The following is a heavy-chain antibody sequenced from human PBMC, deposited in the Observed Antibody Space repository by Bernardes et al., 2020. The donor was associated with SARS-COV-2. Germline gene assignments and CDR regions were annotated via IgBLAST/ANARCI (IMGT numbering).Heavy chain of an antibody. D-gene: IGHD3-10*01. CDR2: IYYSGST. CDR1: GGSISSYY. Sequence: SETLSLTCTVSGGSISSYYCSWIRQPPGKGLEWIGYIYYSGSTNYNPSLKSRVTISVDTSKNQFSLKLSSVTAADTAVYYCARGRNSLWFGDNWFDPWGQGTLVTVSS. V-gene: IGHV4-59*01. CDR3: ARGRNSLWFGDNWFDP. J-gene: IGHJ5*02.